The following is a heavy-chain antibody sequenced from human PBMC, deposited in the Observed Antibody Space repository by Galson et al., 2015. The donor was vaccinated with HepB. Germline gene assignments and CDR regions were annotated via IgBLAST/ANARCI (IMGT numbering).Heavy chain of an antibody. J-gene: IGHJ5*02. CDR3: ARDLDYGDTGWFDP. Sequence: SLRLSCAASGFTFSSYSMNWVRQAPGKGLEWVSSISSSRSYIYYADSVKGRFTISRDNAKNSLYLQMNSLRAEDTAVYYCARDLDYGDTGWFDPWGQGTMVTVSS. D-gene: IGHD4-17*01. V-gene: IGHV3-21*01. CDR1: GFTFSSYS. CDR2: ISSSRSYI.